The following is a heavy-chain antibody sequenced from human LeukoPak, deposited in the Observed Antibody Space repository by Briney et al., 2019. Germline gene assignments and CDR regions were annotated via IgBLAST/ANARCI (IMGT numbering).Heavy chain of an antibody. V-gene: IGHV3-7*03. CDR1: GFTFSSYW. CDR3: ARIEKYYYDSSGLMSFDY. CDR2: KNQGGSDK. D-gene: IGHD3-22*01. Sequence: PGGSLRLSCTVSGFTFSSYWMSWVRQAPGKGLEWVANKNQGGSDKSYVDSVKGRFTVSRDNAKKSLFLQMNSLRAEDTAVYYCARIEKYYYDSSGLMSFDYWGQGTLVTVSS. J-gene: IGHJ4*02.